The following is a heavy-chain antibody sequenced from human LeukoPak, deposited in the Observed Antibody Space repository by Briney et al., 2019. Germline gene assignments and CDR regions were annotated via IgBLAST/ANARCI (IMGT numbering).Heavy chain of an antibody. J-gene: IGHJ6*03. D-gene: IGHD6-6*01. Sequence: SSETLSLTCSVSGGFNTHYYWSWIRQPPGKGLEWIGYFYHSGSTNYNPSLKSRATISVDTSKNQFSLKLSSVTAADTAVYYCARETVAARLYYMDVWGKGTTVTVSS. CDR3: ARETVAARLYYMDV. V-gene: IGHV4-59*12. CDR1: GGFNTHYY. CDR2: FYHSGST.